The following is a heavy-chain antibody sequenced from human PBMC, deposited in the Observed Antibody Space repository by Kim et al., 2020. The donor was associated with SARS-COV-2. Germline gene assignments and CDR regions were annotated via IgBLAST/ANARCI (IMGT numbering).Heavy chain of an antibody. CDR1: GGSFSGYS. Sequence: SETLSLTCAVYGGSFSGYSWSWIRQPPGKGLEWIGEINHSGSTTYNPSLKSRVTISVDTSKNQFSLKLSSVTAADTAVYYCARGPYYASGSYWGYWGQGTLVTVSS. CDR3: ARGPYYASGSYWGY. D-gene: IGHD3-10*01. CDR2: INHSGST. J-gene: IGHJ4*02. V-gene: IGHV4-34*01.